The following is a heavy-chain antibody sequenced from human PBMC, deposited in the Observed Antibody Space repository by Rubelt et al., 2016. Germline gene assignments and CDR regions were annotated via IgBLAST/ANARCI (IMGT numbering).Heavy chain of an antibody. CDR3: ARALVGCSSSWSKNY. CDR2: ISYDGSNK. D-gene: IGHD6-13*01. V-gene: IGHV3-33*05. Sequence: GLEWVAVISYDGSNKYYADSVKGRFTISRDNSKNTLYLQMNSLRAEDTAVYYCARALVGCSSSWSKNYWGQGTLVTVSS. J-gene: IGHJ4*02.